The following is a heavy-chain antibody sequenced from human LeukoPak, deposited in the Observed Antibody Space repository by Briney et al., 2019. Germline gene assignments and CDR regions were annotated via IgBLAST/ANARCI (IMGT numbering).Heavy chain of an antibody. CDR2: IYYSGST. CDR3: ARDRARDIVVVSAV. CDR1: GGSISSSNYY. J-gene: IGHJ4*02. V-gene: IGHV4-39*02. Sequence: PSETLSLTCSVSGGSISSSNYYWGWIRQPPGKGLEWIGSIYYSGSTYYNPSLKSRVTISVGTSKNQFSLKLSSVTAADTAVYYCARDRARDIVVVSAVWGQGTLVTVSS. D-gene: IGHD2-2*01.